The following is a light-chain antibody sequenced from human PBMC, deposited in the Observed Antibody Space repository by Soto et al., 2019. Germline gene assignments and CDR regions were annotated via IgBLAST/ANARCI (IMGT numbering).Light chain of an antibody. CDR3: QQLNTYPLT. J-gene: IGKJ4*01. CDR2: AAS. Sequence: IQLTQSPSFLSASIGDSVTITCRASQGINSYLAWYKQKPGKAPKLLIFAASTLQSGVPSRFSGSGSGTGFTLTSSSLQPEDFATYYCQQLNTYPLTFGGGTKVEIK. V-gene: IGKV1-9*01. CDR1: QGINSY.